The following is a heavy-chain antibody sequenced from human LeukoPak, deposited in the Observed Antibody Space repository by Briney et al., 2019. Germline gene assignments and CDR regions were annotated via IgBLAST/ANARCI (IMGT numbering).Heavy chain of an antibody. V-gene: IGHV1-18*01. J-gene: IGHJ4*02. CDR2: ISAYNGNT. Sequence: GASVKVSCKVSGYTLTELSMHWVRQAPGQGLEWMGWISAYNGNTNYAQKLQGRVTMTTDTSTSTAYMELRSLRSDDTAVYYCARVPGPYYYGSGSYYFDYWGQGTLVTVSS. CDR3: ARVPGPYYYGSGSYYFDY. D-gene: IGHD3-10*01. CDR1: GYTLTELS.